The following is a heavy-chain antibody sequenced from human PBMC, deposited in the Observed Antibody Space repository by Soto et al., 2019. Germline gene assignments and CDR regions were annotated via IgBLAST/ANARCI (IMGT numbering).Heavy chain of an antibody. Sequence: QVQLEESGGGVVQPGRSLRLSCAVSGFTVSSYGMHWVRQAPGKGLEWVAVISRDGRTTFYADSVKGRFTISKDHSRNTLSLEMNSLREDDMAVYYCTGEVASGYWGQGTLVTVSS. V-gene: IGHV3-30*03. J-gene: IGHJ4*02. CDR3: TGEVASGY. D-gene: IGHD2-8*02. CDR1: GFTVSSYG. CDR2: ISRDGRTT.